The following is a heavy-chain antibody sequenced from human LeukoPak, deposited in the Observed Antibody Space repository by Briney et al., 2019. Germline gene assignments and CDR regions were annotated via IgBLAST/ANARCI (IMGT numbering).Heavy chain of an antibody. V-gene: IGHV1-69*05. CDR1: GGTFSSYA. Sequence: VASVKVSCKASGGTFSSYAISWVRQAPGQGLEWMGGIIPIFGTANCAQKFQGRVTITTDESTSTAYMELSSLRSEDTAVYYCASHSRSGYAAHPLDYWGQGTLVTVSS. D-gene: IGHD5-12*01. CDR2: IIPIFGTA. CDR3: ASHSRSGYAAHPLDY. J-gene: IGHJ4*02.